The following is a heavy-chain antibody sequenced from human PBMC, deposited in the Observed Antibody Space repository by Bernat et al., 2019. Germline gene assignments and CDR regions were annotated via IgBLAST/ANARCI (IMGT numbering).Heavy chain of an antibody. J-gene: IGHJ4*02. CDR2: ISSSSSYI. D-gene: IGHD4-17*01. CDR1: GFTFSSYA. Sequence: VQLVESGGGVVQPGRSLRLSCAASGFTFSSYAMHWVRQAPGKGLEWVSSISSSSSYIYYADSVKGRFTISRDNAKNSLYLQMNSLRAEDTAVYYCARLRPTVTAFDYWGQGTLVTVSS. CDR3: ARLRPTVTAFDY. V-gene: IGHV3-21*01.